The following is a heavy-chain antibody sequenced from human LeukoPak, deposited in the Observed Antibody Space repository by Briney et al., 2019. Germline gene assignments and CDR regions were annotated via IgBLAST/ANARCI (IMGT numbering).Heavy chain of an antibody. J-gene: IGHJ6*03. V-gene: IGHV1-2*02. CDR1: GYTFTGYY. D-gene: IGHD3-10*01. CDR3: ARGWGSGSRNTYYYYMDV. CDR2: INPNSGGT. Sequence: GASVKVSCKASGYTFTGYYMHWVRQAPGQGLEWMGWINPNSGGTKYAQKFQGRVTRTRDTSISTVYMELSRLRSEDTAVYYCARGWGSGSRNTYYYYMDVWGKGTTVTISS.